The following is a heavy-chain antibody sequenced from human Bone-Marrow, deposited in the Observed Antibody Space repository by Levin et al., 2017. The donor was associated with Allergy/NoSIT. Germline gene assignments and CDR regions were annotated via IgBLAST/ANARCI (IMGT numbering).Heavy chain of an antibody. CDR1: GFTFTTYA. V-gene: IGHV3-33*01. CDR3: ARDSVQVVEPAPDDNNQPSLLMDV. CDR2: IWYDGSNE. D-gene: IGHD3-22*01. J-gene: IGHJ6*02. Sequence: GGSLRLSCATSGFTFTTYAIHWVRQAPGKGLEWVAVIWYDGSNEYYADSVRGRFTISRDNSKNTLHLQMNSLRAEDTAVYYCARDSVQVVEPAPDDNNQPSLLMDVWGQGTTVIVSS.